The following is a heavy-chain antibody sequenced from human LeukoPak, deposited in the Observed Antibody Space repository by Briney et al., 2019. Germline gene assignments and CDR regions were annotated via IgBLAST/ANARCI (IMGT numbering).Heavy chain of an antibody. CDR1: GSTSSSEA. CDR2: IIPIFGTA. V-gene: IGHV1-69*13. CDR3: ARAGIAAAGTLDY. J-gene: IGHJ4*02. D-gene: IGHD6-13*01. Sequence: SAKLSNTTAGSTSSSEAISRVRQAPGQRQEWMGGIIPIFGTANYAQKFQGRVTITADESTSTAYMELSSLRSEDTAVYYCARAGIAAAGTLDYWGQGTLVTVSS.